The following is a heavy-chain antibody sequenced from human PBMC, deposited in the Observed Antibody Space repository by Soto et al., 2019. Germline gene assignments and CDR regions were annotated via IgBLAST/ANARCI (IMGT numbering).Heavy chain of an antibody. Sequence: PGGSLRLSCAASGFTFSSYSMNWVRQAPGKGLEWVSSISSSSSYTYYADSVKGRFTISRDNSKNTLYLQMNSLRAEDTAVYYCAKHRPRIAAAGTYYFDYWGQGTLVTVSS. CDR1: GFTFSSYS. D-gene: IGHD6-13*01. J-gene: IGHJ4*02. CDR2: ISSSSSYT. V-gene: IGHV3-21*04. CDR3: AKHRPRIAAAGTYYFDY.